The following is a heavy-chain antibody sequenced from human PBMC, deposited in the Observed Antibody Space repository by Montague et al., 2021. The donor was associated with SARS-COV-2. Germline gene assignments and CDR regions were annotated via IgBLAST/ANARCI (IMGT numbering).Heavy chain of an antibody. J-gene: IGHJ3*01. CDR2: IYHTGNT. CDR1: GGSITNIIDY. Sequence: SETLSLTCTVSGGSITNIIDYWAWIRQPPGKGLEWIGSIYHTGNTYYNPSLMSRVTISVVTSKNHFTLKLTSVTAAETAVHYCARLKRYFDSSGSPSAFDFWGQGTKVTVSS. V-gene: IGHV4-39*02. D-gene: IGHD3-22*01. CDR3: ARLKRYFDSSGSPSAFDF.